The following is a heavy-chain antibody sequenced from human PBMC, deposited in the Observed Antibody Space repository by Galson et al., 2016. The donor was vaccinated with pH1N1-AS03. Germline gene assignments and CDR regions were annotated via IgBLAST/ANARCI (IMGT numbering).Heavy chain of an antibody. Sequence: SLRLSCAASGFTINNNYMSWVRQAPGKGLEWVSVIYGGGDTFYADPVKGRFTISRDNSKNTVYLQMNSLRDEDTAVYYWAREPWGSTQGEYWGQGTLVTVSS. CDR2: IYGGGDT. J-gene: IGHJ4*02. V-gene: IGHV3-53*01. CDR3: AREPWGSTQGEY. CDR1: GFTINNNY. D-gene: IGHD3-16*01.